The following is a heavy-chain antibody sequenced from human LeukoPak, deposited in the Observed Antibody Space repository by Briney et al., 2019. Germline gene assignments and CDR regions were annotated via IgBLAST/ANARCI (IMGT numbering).Heavy chain of an antibody. Sequence: ASVKVSCKASGYTFTSYYMHWVRQAPGQGLEWMGIINPSGGSTSYAQKFQGRVTMTRDRATSTDYMELSSLRSEDKAVYYCARDNSVEDTAWWFDPWGQGTLVTVSS. D-gene: IGHD4-23*01. J-gene: IGHJ5*02. CDR2: INPSGGST. V-gene: IGHV1-46*01. CDR3: ARDNSVEDTAWWFDP. CDR1: GYTFTSYY.